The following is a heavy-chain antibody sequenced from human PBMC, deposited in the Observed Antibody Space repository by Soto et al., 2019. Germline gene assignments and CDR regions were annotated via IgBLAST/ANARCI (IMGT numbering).Heavy chain of an antibody. Sequence: QVQLQESGPGLVKPSETLSLTCTVSGGSVSSGSYYWSWIRQPPGKGLEWIGYINYSGFTNDNPALKSRVTISIDTSKNQFSLQLASVTAADTAVYYCAREEATLLRWQTSAWGQGALVTVSS. CDR2: INYSGFT. J-gene: IGHJ5*02. CDR1: GGSVSSGSYY. D-gene: IGHD4-17*01. V-gene: IGHV4-61*01. CDR3: AREEATLLRWQTSA.